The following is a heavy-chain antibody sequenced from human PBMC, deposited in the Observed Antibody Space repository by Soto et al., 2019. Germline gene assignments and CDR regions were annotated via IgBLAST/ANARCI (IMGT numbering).Heavy chain of an antibody. CDR3: ARDQIVAAANYCFAY. CDR1: GGSINNYY. V-gene: IGHV4-59*01. J-gene: IGHJ4*02. CDR2: IYYSGTT. D-gene: IGHD2-2*01. Sequence: KTSETLSLTCTVSGGSINNYYWSWIRQPPGKGLEWIGYIYYSGTTNYNPSLKSRVAMSVDTSKNQFSLNLSSVTAADTAVYYCARDQIVAAANYCFAYWGQGTLVTVSS.